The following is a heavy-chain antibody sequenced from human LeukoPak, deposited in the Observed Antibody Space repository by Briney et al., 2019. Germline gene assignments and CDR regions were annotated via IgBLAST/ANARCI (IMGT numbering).Heavy chain of an antibody. D-gene: IGHD2-2*01. CDR2: MNPNSGNT. CDR3: ARPHCSSTECRPPEWFDP. CDR1: GYTFTSYD. Sequence: ASVKVSCKASGYTFTSYDINWVRQATGQGLEWMGWMNPNSGNTGYAQKFQGRVTMTRDTSISTAYMELSSLKSEDTAVYYCARPHCSSTECRPPEWFDPWGEGTRVTVSS. J-gene: IGHJ5*02. V-gene: IGHV1-8*01.